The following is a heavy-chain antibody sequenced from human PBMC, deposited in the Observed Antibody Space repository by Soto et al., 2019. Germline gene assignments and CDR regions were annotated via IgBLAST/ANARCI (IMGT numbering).Heavy chain of an antibody. J-gene: IGHJ6*02. V-gene: IGHV3-73*02. CDR1: GFTFSGSA. D-gene: IGHD3-3*01. CDR3: NTLFLEWVGGVGMDV. Sequence: EVQLVESGGGLVQPGGSLKLSCAASGFTFSGSAMHWVRQSSGKGLEWVGRIRSKANSYATAYAASVKGRFTISRDDSKNTAYLQMNSLKTEDTAVYYCNTLFLEWVGGVGMDVWGQGTTVTVSS. CDR2: IRSKANSYAT.